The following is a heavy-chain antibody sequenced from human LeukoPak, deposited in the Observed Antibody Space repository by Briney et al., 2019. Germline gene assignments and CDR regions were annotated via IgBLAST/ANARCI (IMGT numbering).Heavy chain of an antibody. CDR1: GFTFGDYA. J-gene: IGHJ4*02. Sequence: GGSLRLSCTASGFTFGDYAMSWVRQAPGKGLEWVGSIRSKAYGGTTEYAASVKGRFTISRDDSKSIAYLQMNSLKTEDTAVYYCTRVAYYDFWSGYFPGYWGQGTLVTVSS. V-gene: IGHV3-49*04. D-gene: IGHD3-3*01. CDR2: IRSKAYGGTT. CDR3: TRVAYYDFWSGYFPGY.